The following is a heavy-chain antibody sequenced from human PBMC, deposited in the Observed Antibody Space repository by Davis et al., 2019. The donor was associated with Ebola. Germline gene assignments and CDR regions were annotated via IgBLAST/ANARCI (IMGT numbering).Heavy chain of an antibody. CDR3: AKFIAAAGKRFDP. CDR1: GFTFSSYA. J-gene: IGHJ5*02. CDR2: ISGSGVST. Sequence: GESLKISCAASGFTFSSYAMSWVRQAPGKGLEWVSAISGSGVSTYYADSVKGRFTISRDNSKNTLYLQMNSLRAEDTAVYYCAKFIAAAGKRFDPWGQGTLVTVSS. D-gene: IGHD6-13*01. V-gene: IGHV3-23*01.